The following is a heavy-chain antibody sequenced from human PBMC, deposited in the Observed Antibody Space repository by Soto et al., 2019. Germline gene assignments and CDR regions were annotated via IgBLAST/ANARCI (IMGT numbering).Heavy chain of an antibody. V-gene: IGHV1-2*02. CDR3: ATINYDILTGYYYYYGMDV. CDR2: INPNSGGT. J-gene: IGHJ6*02. D-gene: IGHD3-9*01. CDR1: GYTFTGYY. Sequence: ASVKVSCKASGYTFTGYYMHWVRQAPGQGLEWMGWINPNSGGTNYAQKFQGRVTMTRDTSISTAYMELNRLRSDDTAVYYCATINYDILTGYYYYYGMDVWGQGTTVTVSS.